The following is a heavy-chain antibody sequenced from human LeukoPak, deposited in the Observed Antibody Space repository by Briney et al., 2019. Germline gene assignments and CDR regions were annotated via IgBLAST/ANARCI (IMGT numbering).Heavy chain of an antibody. J-gene: IGHJ4*02. V-gene: IGHV3-74*01. CDR2: INSDGSST. D-gene: IGHD3-3*01. CDR3: ASSTIFGPFDY. Sequence: GGSLRLSCAASGFTFSSYWMHWVRQAPGKGLVWVSRINSDGSSTSYADSVKGRFTISRDNSKNTLYLQMNSLRAEDTAVYYCASSTIFGPFDYWGQGTLVTVSS. CDR1: GFTFSSYW.